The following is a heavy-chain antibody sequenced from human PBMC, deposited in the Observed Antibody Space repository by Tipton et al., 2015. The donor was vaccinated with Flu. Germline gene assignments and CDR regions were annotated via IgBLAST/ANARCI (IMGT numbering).Heavy chain of an antibody. Sequence: SLRLSCTASGFSFSDYYMSWIRQAPGKGLEWVSLISWNGKTIYYADSVKGRFSISRDNSKNSLYLQMNSLRTEDTAFYYCTKSEAVAGHFQHWGHGTLVTVSS. CDR3: TKSEAVAGHFQH. D-gene: IGHD6-19*01. V-gene: IGHV3-43*01. CDR1: GFSFSDYY. CDR2: ISWNGKTI. J-gene: IGHJ1*01.